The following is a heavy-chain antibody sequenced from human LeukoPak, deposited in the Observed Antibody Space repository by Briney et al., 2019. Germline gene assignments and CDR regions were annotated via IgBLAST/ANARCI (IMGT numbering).Heavy chain of an antibody. Sequence: SLRLSCKASGFIFGDQAMGWVRQAPGKGIEWVGFIRSKAYGGTTEYAASVQGRFTISRDDSKGIVYLQMNSLTTEDTASYYCIRGPILLWIHNVIDVWGQGTTVTVSS. D-gene: IGHD3-10*01. J-gene: IGHJ6*02. V-gene: IGHV3-49*04. CDR2: IRSKAYGGTT. CDR1: GFIFGDQA. CDR3: IRGPILLWIHNVIDV.